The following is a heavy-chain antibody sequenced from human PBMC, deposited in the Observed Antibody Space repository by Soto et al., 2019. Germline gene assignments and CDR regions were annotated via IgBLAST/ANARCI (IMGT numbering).Heavy chain of an antibody. CDR1: GFTFSDHY. CDR2: IKNKANSYTT. D-gene: IGHD6-19*01. V-gene: IGHV3-72*01. Sequence: EVQLVESGGGLVQPEGSLRLSCAASGFTFSDHYMDWVRQAPGKGLEWVGRIKNKANSYTTEYAAPVKGRFIISRDDSKILVFLQMSRLKTDDTAVYYCTLVRLGSSRSSYYWGQGILVTVSS. J-gene: IGHJ4*02. CDR3: TLVRLGSSRSSYY.